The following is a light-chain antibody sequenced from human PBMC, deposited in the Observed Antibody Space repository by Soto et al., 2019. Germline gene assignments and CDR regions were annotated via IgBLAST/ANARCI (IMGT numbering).Light chain of an antibody. CDR2: GAS. CDR1: QSVSNNY. Sequence: IMLTQSPGTLSLSPGERATLSCRVSQSVSNNYLAWYQHKPGQAPRLLIYGASTRATGIPARFSGSGSGTDFTLTISSLEPEDFAVYYCQQRSNWPWTFGQGTKVDI. CDR3: QQRSNWPWT. V-gene: IGKV3-11*01. J-gene: IGKJ1*01.